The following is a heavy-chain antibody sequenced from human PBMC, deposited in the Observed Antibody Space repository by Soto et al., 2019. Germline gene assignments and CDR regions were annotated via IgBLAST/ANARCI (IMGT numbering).Heavy chain of an antibody. Sequence: SETLSLTFAVYGGSFSGYYWSWIRQPPGKGLEWIGEINHSGSTNYNPSLKSRVTISVDTSKNQFSLKLSSVTAADTAVYYCARGRVVWSGYYTSYYYGMDVWGQGTTVTVSS. D-gene: IGHD3-3*01. CDR2: INHSGST. V-gene: IGHV4-34*01. J-gene: IGHJ6*02. CDR3: ARGRVVWSGYYTSYYYGMDV. CDR1: GGSFSGYY.